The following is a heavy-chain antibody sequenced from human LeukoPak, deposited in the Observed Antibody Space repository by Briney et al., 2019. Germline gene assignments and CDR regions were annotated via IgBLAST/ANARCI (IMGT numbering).Heavy chain of an antibody. V-gene: IGHV3-23*01. D-gene: IGHD5-12*01. CDR1: GFTFSSYA. Sequence: PGGSLRLSCAASGFTFSSYAMSWVRQAPGKGLEWVSAISGSGGSTYYADSVKGRFTISRDNSKNTLYLQMNSLRAEDTAVYYCAKDPGRWLQLPCDYWGQGTLVTVSS. CDR2: ISGSGGST. J-gene: IGHJ4*02. CDR3: AKDPGRWLQLPCDY.